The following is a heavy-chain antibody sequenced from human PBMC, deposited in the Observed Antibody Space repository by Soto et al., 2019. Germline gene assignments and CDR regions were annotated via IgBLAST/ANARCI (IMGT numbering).Heavy chain of an antibody. CDR1: GYSFTSYW. J-gene: IGHJ6*02. CDR2: IDPSDSYT. Sequence: PGESLKISCKGSGYSFTSYWISWVRQMPGKGLEWMGRIDPSDSYTNYSPSFQGHVTISADKSISTAYLQWSSLKASDTAMYYCARSRDCGGDCYYDYYYYGMDVWGQGTTVTVSS. CDR3: ARSRDCGGDCYYDYYYYGMDV. D-gene: IGHD2-21*02. V-gene: IGHV5-10-1*01.